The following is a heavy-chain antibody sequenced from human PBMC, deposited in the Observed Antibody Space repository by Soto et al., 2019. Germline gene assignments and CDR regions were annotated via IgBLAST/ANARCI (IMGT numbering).Heavy chain of an antibody. CDR3: ARLDFRMNWFDP. CDR1: GGSVNTAPYH. D-gene: IGHD3-3*01. V-gene: IGHV4-30-2*06. CDR2: IYHSGST. J-gene: IGHJ5*02. Sequence: PSETLSLTCTVSGGSVNTAPYHWSWIRQSPRNGLEWIGYIYHSGSTYYNPSLKSRVTISVDRSKNQFSLKLSSVTAADTAVYYCARLDFRMNWFDPWGQGALVTVSS.